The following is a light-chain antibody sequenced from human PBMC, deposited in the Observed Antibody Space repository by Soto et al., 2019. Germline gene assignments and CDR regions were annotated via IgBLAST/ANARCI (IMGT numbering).Light chain of an antibody. Sequence: QSALTQPASVSGSPGQSITISCTGTSNDVGGYNYVSWYQQHPGKAPKLMIYDVNNRPSGVSNRFSGSKSGNTASLTISGLQAEDEADYYCSSYTSSHTVVFGGGTQLTVL. CDR1: SNDVGGYNY. CDR3: SSYTSSHTVV. J-gene: IGLJ7*01. V-gene: IGLV2-14*01. CDR2: DVN.